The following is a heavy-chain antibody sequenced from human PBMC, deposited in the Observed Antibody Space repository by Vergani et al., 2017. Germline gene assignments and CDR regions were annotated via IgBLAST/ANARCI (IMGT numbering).Heavy chain of an antibody. D-gene: IGHD2-15*01. CDR3: ARSLKRWDALDR. J-gene: IGHJ3*01. Sequence: VQLVESGGGLVQPGRSLRLSCAASGFTFSSYDMHWVRQATGKGLEWVSAIGTAGDTYYPGSVKGRFTISRENAKNSLYLQMNSLRAGDTAVYYSARSLKRWDALDRWGQGSMATV. CDR2: IGTAGDT. CDR1: GFTFSSYD. V-gene: IGHV3-13*01.